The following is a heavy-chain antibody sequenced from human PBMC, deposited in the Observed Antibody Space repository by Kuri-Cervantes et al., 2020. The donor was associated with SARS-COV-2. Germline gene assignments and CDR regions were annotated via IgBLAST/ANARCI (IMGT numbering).Heavy chain of an antibody. V-gene: IGHV1-2*02. CDR3: ARNRRTGGYSYGFDL. J-gene: IGHJ4*02. CDR1: GYTFTDYY. CDR2: INPIGGT. D-gene: IGHD5-18*01. Sequence: ASVKVSCKASGYTFTDYYMHWVRQAPGQGPEWMGWINPIGGTNSAQRFQGRVTMTRDTSTSTVRMELSRLRFDDTAVFYCARNRRTGGYSYGFDLWGQGTLVTVSS.